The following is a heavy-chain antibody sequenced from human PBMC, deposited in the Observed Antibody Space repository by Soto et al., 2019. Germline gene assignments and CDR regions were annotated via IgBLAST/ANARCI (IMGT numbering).Heavy chain of an antibody. V-gene: IGHV4-34*01. CDR1: GGSFSGYY. J-gene: IGHJ6*02. D-gene: IGHD3-10*01. CDR2: INHSGST. CDR3: ATGRGVRGVIITTYYYYGLDV. Sequence: SETLSLTCAVYGGSFSGYYWSWIRQPPGKGLEWIGEINHSGSTNYNPSLKSRVTISVDTSKNQFSLKLSSVSAADTAVYYCATGRGVRGVIITTYYYYGLDVWGQGATVTVSS.